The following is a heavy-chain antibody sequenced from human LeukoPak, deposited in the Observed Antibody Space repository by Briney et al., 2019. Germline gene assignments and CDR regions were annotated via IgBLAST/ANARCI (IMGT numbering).Heavy chain of an antibody. V-gene: IGHV4-59*01. J-gene: IGHJ3*02. CDR2: IYYSGST. CDR3: ARARMSYDILTGYSSDAFDI. D-gene: IGHD3-9*01. Sequence: SETLSLTCTVSGGSISSYYWSWIRQPPGNGLECIGYIYYSGSTNYNPSLKSRVTISVDTSKNQFSLKLSSVTAADTAVYYCARARMSYDILTGYSSDAFDIWGQGTMVTVSS. CDR1: GGSISSYY.